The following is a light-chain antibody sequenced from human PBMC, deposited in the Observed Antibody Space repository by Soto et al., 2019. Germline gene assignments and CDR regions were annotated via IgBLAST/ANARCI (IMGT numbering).Light chain of an antibody. J-gene: IGKJ1*01. CDR2: AAS. CDR3: QQYTNYPWT. CDR1: QSISSY. Sequence: DIHMTQSPSSLSASVGDRVTITCRASQSISSYLNWYQQKPGKAPKLLIYAASSLQSGVPSRISGSGSGTEFTLTISSLQPDDFATYYCQQYTNYPWTFGQGTKVDI. V-gene: IGKV1-39*01.